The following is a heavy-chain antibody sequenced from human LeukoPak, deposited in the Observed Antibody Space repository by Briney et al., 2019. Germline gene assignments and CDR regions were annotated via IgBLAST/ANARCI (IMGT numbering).Heavy chain of an antibody. D-gene: IGHD1-26*01. Sequence: ASVKVSCKASGYSFTTYHMHWVRQAPGQGLEWMGWINPNSGGTNYAQKFQGRVTMARDTSISTAYMELSRLRSDDTAVYYCARVVIRWELPNGSLGYWGQGTLVTVSS. CDR2: INPNSGGT. CDR3: ARVVIRWELPNGSLGY. CDR1: GYSFTTYH. V-gene: IGHV1-2*02. J-gene: IGHJ4*02.